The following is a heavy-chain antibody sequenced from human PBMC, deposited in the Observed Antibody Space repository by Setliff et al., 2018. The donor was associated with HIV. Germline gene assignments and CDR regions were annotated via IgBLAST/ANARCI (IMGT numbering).Heavy chain of an antibody. V-gene: IGHV1-18*01. CDR3: ARDAARRAAADTPVWFDP. CDR1: GYTFISYG. J-gene: IGHJ5*02. D-gene: IGHD6-13*01. Sequence: ASVKVSCKASGYTFISYGISWVRQAPGQGLEWMGWISPYNGHTNYAQKVQGRVTMTRDIFTSTAYMELRSLRSDDTAVYYCARDAARRAAADTPVWFDPWGQGTLVTVSS. CDR2: ISPYNGHT.